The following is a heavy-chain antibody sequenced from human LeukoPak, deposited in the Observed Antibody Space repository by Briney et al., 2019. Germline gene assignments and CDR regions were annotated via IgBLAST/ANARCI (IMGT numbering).Heavy chain of an antibody. V-gene: IGHV3-33*01. CDR3: AREVFAAEYYFDY. CDR1: GFTFSSYG. J-gene: IGHJ4*02. CDR2: IWYDGSNK. Sequence: GRSLRLSCAASGFTFSSYGMHWVRQAPGKGLEWVAVIWYDGSNKYYADSVKGRFTFSRDNSKNTLYLQMNSLRAEDTAVYYCAREVFAAEYYFDYRGQGTLVTVSS. D-gene: IGHD3-3*02.